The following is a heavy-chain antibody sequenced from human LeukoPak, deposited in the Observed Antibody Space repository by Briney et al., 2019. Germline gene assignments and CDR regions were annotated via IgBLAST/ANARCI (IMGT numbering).Heavy chain of an antibody. J-gene: IGHJ4*02. CDR2: IKQDGSEE. D-gene: IGHD3-9*01. CDR1: GFTFSSYW. Sequence: PGGSLRLSCAASGFTFSSYWMNWVRQAPGKGLEWVANIKQDGSEEFYVDSAKGRFTISKDNAKNSLYLQMNSLRAEDTAVYYCARAVSSGYCNLYFDYWGQGTLVTVSS. V-gene: IGHV3-7*04. CDR3: ARAVSSGYCNLYFDY.